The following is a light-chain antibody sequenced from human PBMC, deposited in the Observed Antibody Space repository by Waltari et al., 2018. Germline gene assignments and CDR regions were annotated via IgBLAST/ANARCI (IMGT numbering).Light chain of an antibody. J-gene: IGLJ1*01. CDR3: NSYAGSKHYV. V-gene: IGLV2-8*01. CDR2: DVN. Sequence: QSALTQPPSASGSPGQAVTISCTGTSSDVGGFYHVSWYQQPPGKAPKLMIYDVNKRPSGVPDRFSGSKSGNTASLTVSGLQAEDEADYFCNSYAGSKHYVFGTGTKVTVL. CDR1: SSDVGGFYH.